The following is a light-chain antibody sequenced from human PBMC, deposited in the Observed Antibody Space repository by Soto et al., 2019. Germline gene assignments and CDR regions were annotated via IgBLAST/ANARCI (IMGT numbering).Light chain of an antibody. J-gene: IGLJ1*01. CDR2: EVS. V-gene: IGLV2-14*01. CDR1: SSDVGNYNY. CDR3: SSYAGSYTLYV. Sequence: QSALTQPASVSGSPGQSITISCTGTSSDVGNYNYVSWYQQHPGKAPKLMIYEVSNRPSGVSNRFSGSKSGNTASLTISGLQAEDEADYYCSSYAGSYTLYVFGTGTKLTVL.